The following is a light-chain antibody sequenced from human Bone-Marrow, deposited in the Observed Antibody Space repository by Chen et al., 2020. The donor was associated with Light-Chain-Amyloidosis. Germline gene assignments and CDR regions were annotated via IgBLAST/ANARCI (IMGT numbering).Light chain of an antibody. V-gene: IGLV2-14*01. Sequence: QSALTQPASVSGSPGQSITISCTGTSSDVGGDNHVSWYQQHPDKAPKRMIYEVTNRPSWVPDRCAGSKSDNTASLSISGRQTEDEADYFCSTYTSTNTIVFGRGTRVTVL. CDR3: STYTSTNTIV. CDR1: SSDVGGDNH. CDR2: EVT. J-gene: IGLJ1*01.